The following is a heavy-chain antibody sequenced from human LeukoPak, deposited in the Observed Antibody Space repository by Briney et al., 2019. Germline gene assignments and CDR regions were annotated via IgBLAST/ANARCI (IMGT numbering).Heavy chain of an antibody. V-gene: IGHV1-69*06. D-gene: IGHD5-18*01. CDR3: ARSLIQAAPDY. CDR1: GGTFSSYE. J-gene: IGHJ4*02. Sequence: SVKVSCKASGGTFSSYEISWVRQAPGQGLEWMGGIIPIFGTANSAQKFQGRVTITADKSTSTAYMELSSLRSEDTAVYYCARSLIQAAPDYWGQGTLVTVSS. CDR2: IIPIFGTA.